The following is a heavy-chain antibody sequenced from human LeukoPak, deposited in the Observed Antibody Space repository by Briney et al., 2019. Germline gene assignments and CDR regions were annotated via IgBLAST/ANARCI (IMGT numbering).Heavy chain of an antibody. J-gene: IGHJ6*03. CDR1: GFTVSSNS. V-gene: IGHV3-66*03. CDR3: AKDSAFYYIDV. CDR2: IYSDNT. D-gene: IGHD3-10*01. Sequence: GGSLRLSCTVSGFTVSSNSMSWVRQAPGKGLEWVSFIYSDNTHYSDSVKGRFTISRDNSKNTLYLQMNSLKGDDTAVYYCAKDSAFYYIDVWGKGTTVTVSS.